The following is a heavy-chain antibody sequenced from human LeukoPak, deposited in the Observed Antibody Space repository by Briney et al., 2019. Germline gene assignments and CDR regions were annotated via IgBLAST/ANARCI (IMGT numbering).Heavy chain of an antibody. CDR2: INPNSGGT. J-gene: IGHJ6*03. Sequence: ASVKVSCKASGYTFTGYYMHWVRQAPGQGLEWMGWINPNSGGTNYAQKFQGRVTMTRDTSISTAYMELSRLRSDDTAVYYCAREYGTLYYYYYMDVWGKGTTATVSS. D-gene: IGHD4-17*01. CDR1: GYTFTGYY. V-gene: IGHV1-2*02. CDR3: AREYGTLYYYYYMDV.